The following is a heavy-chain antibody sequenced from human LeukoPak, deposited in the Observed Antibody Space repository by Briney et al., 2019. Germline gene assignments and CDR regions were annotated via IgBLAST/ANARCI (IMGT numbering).Heavy chain of an antibody. V-gene: IGHV3-30*02. Sequence: GGSLRLSCAASGFTFSSYGIHWVRQAPGKGLEWVTFIRHDGSSKYYVDSVKGRFTLSRDNSKNTLFLQMNSLRVDDTAIYYCARDHHGTGSYFEYCGQGILVTVSS. CDR3: ARDHHGTGSYFEY. D-gene: IGHD3-10*01. J-gene: IGHJ4*02. CDR1: GFTFSSYG. CDR2: IRHDGSSK.